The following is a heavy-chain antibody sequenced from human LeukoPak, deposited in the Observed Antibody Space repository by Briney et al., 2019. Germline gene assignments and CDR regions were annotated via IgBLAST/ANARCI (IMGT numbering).Heavy chain of an antibody. CDR3: ARVPGGLEWADFDY. Sequence: GGSLRLSCAASGFTFSTHSMNWVRQAPGKGLEWVSCISSSSSDIYYADSVRGRFTISRDNAKNSLYLQMSSLRAEDTAVYYCARVPGGLEWADFDYWGQGTLVTVSS. CDR2: ISSSSSDI. CDR1: GFTFSTHS. J-gene: IGHJ4*02. D-gene: IGHD3-3*01. V-gene: IGHV3-21*01.